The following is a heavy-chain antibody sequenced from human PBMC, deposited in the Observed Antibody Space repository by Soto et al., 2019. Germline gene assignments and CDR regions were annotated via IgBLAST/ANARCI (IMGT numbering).Heavy chain of an antibody. CDR3: ARGVYCSSTSCTPEFDY. J-gene: IGHJ4*02. Sequence: EVQLVESGGGLVKPGGSLRLSCAASGFTFSSYGMNWVRQAPRKGLEWVSSISSSSSYIYYADSVKGRFTISRDNAKNSLYLQMNSLRAEDTAVYFSARGVYCSSTSCTPEFDYWGQGTLVTVSS. CDR1: GFTFSSYG. CDR2: ISSSSSYI. D-gene: IGHD2-2*01. V-gene: IGHV3-21*01.